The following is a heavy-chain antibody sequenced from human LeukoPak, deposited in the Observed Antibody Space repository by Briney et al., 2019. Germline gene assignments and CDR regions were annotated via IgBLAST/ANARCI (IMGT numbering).Heavy chain of an antibody. CDR2: IDHGGST. J-gene: IGHJ4*02. CDR3: ARENTHDYGDTQGDY. CDR1: GASFSTYY. V-gene: IGHV4-34*01. Sequence: SETLSLTCAVYGASFSTYYWSWIRQPPGKGLEWIGEIDHGGSTNYNPSLKSRVSISVDTSKNQFSLKLSSVTAADTAVYYCARENTHDYGDTQGDYWGQGTLVTVSS. D-gene: IGHD4-17*01.